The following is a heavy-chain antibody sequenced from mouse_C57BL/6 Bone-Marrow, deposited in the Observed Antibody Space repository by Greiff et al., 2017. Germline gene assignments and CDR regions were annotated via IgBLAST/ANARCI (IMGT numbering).Heavy chain of an antibody. D-gene: IGHD1-1*01. J-gene: IGHJ4*01. Sequence: VQLQQPGAELVKPGASVKMSCKASGYTFTSYWITWVKQRPGQGLEWIGDIYPGSGSTNYNEKFKSKATLTVDKSSSTAYMQLRSLTSEDSAVYYCARWRLLRAGAMDYWGQGTSVTVSS. CDR3: ARWRLLRAGAMDY. V-gene: IGHV1-55*01. CDR1: GYTFTSYW. CDR2: IYPGSGST.